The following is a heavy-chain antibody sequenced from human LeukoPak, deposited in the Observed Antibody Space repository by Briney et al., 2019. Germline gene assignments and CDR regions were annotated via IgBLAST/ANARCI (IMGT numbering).Heavy chain of an antibody. CDR3: PTLKMATTGFDY. V-gene: IGHV1-18*01. CDR2: ISAYNGNT. J-gene: IGHJ4*02. D-gene: IGHD5-24*01. CDR1: GYTFTSYG. Sequence: ASVKVSCKASGYTFTSYGISWVRQAPGQGLELMGWISAYNGNTNYAQKLQGRVTMTTDTSTSTAYMELRRLRSDDTAVYYSPTLKMATTGFDYWGQGTLVTVSS.